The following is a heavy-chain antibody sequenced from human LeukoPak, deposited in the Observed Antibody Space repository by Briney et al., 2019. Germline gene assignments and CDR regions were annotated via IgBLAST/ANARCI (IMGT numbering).Heavy chain of an antibody. CDR3: AKELRPHYYYGMDV. CDR2: TSSDGGYK. D-gene: IGHD3-16*01. J-gene: IGHJ6*02. CDR1: GFTFSSYG. Sequence: PGGSLRLSCAASGFTFSSYGMHWVRQAPGKGLEWVAVTSSDGGYKYYADSVKGRFTISRDNSKNTLYLQMNSLRAEDTAVFYCAKELRPHYYYGMDVWGQGTTVTVSS. V-gene: IGHV3-30*18.